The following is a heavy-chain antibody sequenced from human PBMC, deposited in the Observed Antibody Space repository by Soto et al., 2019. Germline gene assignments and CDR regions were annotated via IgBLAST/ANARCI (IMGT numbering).Heavy chain of an antibody. D-gene: IGHD3-3*01. Sequence: PSEILSLTCTVSGGSISSGSYYWSWIRQPPGKGLEWIGYIYYTGSTYYNPSLKSRVSISVDTSNNQFSLKLSSLTAADTAVYYCARAGPYDFWSGYPFESWGQGTLVTVSS. CDR2: IYYTGST. CDR3: ARAGPYDFWSGYPFES. V-gene: IGHV4-61*01. CDR1: GGSISSGSYY. J-gene: IGHJ4*02.